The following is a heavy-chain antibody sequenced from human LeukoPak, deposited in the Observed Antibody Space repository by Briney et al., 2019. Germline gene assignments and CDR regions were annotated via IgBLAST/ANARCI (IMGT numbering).Heavy chain of an antibody. Sequence: SETLSLTCTVSGDSITSYYWSWIRQPPGKGLEWIAYMHYTGDTKYSPSLKSRVTISIDTSKNQFSLNLRSLTAADTAVYYCVRDRGYTSSWYGFGPWGQGTPVTVSS. CDR2: MHYTGDT. V-gene: IGHV4-59*01. J-gene: IGHJ5*02. CDR1: GDSITSYY. CDR3: VRDRGYTSSWYGFGP. D-gene: IGHD6-13*01.